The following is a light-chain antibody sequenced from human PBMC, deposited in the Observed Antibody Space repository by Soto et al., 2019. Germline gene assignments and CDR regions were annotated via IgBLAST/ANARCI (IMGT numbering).Light chain of an antibody. V-gene: IGLV2-14*01. CDR3: SSYTSSSTLYV. J-gene: IGLJ1*01. Sequence: QSALTQPASVSGSPGQTSTISCTGTRSDVGGYNYVSWYQQHPGKAPKLMIYEVSNRPSGVSNRFSGSKSGNTASLTISGLQAEDEADYYCSSYTSSSTLYVFGTGTKLTVL. CDR1: RSDVGGYNY. CDR2: EVS.